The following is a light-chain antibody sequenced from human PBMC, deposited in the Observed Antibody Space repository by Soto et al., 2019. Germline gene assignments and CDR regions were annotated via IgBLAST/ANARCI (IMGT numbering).Light chain of an antibody. CDR3: QQHNYSPFT. V-gene: IGKV3-20*01. CDR1: QSVSSSY. J-gene: IGKJ2*01. CDR2: GAS. Sequence: EIVLTQSPGTLSLSPGERATLSCRASQSVSSSYFGWYQQKPGQAPRLLIYGASSRATGIPARFSGSGSGTDFTLTISRLEPEDFAVYYCQQHNYSPFTFGQGTKLEIK.